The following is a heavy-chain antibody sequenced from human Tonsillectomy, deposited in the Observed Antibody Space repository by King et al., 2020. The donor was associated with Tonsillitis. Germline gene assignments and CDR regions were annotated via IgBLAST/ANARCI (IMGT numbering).Heavy chain of an antibody. J-gene: IGHJ4*02. V-gene: IGHV3-30*18. CDR3: AKRVCSEGGDCYPHF. D-gene: IGHD2-21*01. CDR2: ISYDGSNK. Sequence: VQLVESGGGVVQPGRSLRLSCAASGFTFSTYGMHWVRQAPGKGLEWVAVISYDGSNKYYADSVKGRFTISRDNSKNTLSLQMNSLRGEDTAVYYCAKRVCSEGGDCYPHFSGQGTLVTVSS. CDR1: GFTFSTYG.